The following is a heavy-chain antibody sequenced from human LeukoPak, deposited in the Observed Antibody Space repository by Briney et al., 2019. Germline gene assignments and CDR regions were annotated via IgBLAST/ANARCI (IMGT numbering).Heavy chain of an antibody. CDR1: GFTFTGYY. D-gene: IGHD6-13*01. CDR2: INPNSGGT. Sequence: ASVKVSRKTPGFTFTGYYMHWLRQAPGQGLEWMGWINPNSGGTNYAQKFQGRVTMTRDTSISTAYMELSRLRSDDTAVYYCARVAAAGTRYYYYMDVWGKGTTVTASS. J-gene: IGHJ6*03. V-gene: IGHV1-2*02. CDR3: ARVAAAGTRYYYYMDV.